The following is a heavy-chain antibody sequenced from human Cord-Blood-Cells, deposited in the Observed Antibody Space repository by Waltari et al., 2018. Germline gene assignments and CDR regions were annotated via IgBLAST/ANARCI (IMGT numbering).Heavy chain of an antibody. CDR2: SNPNRGGT. CDR3: AGCSSTSCYVAFDI. V-gene: IGHV1-2*06. D-gene: IGHD2-2*01. Sequence: QVQLVQPGAEVTKPGASVKVSCKASGYTFTGYYMTWVRQAPGQGLEWMGRSNPNRGGTNYAQKFQGRVTMTRDTSISTAYMELSRLRSDDTAVYYCAGCSSTSCYVAFDIWGQGTMVTVSS. J-gene: IGHJ3*02. CDR1: GYTFTGYY.